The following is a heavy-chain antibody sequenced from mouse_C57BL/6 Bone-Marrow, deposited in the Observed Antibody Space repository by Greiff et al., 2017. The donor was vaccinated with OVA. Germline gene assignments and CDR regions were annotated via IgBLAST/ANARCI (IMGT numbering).Heavy chain of an antibody. Sequence: QVQLQQPGAELVKPGASVKLSCKASGYSFTSYWMQWVKQRPGQGLEWIGEIDPYNSYTNYNLKFKGKATLTVDTSSSTAYMQHSSLTSEDSAVYYGASAVFAYWGQGTLVTVSA. CDR2: IDPYNSYT. CDR1: GYSFTSYW. V-gene: IGHV1-50*01. CDR3: ASAVFAY. J-gene: IGHJ3*01.